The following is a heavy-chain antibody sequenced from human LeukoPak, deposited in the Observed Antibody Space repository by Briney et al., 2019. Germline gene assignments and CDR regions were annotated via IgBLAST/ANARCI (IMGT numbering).Heavy chain of an antibody. V-gene: IGHV4-61*02. CDR2: IYTSGST. J-gene: IGHJ5*02. CDR1: GGSISSGSYY. CDR3: ARDKRELWSVVWFDP. Sequence: SQTLSLTCTVSGGSISSGSYYWSWIRQPAGKGLEWIGRIYTSGSTNYNPSLKSRVTISVDTSKNQFSLKLSSVTAADTAVYYCARDKRELWSVVWFDPWGQGTLVTVSS. D-gene: IGHD5-18*01.